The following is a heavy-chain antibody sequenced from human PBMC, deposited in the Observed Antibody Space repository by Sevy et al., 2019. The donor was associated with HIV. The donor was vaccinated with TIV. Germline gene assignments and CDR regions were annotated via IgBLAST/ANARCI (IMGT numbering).Heavy chain of an antibody. CDR2: IWFDGSNT. CDR1: GFTFSSYG. V-gene: IGHV3-33*01. CDR3: ARDLEFYDNGDYGPAFMPDY. J-gene: IGHJ4*02. D-gene: IGHD4-17*01. Sequence: GGSLRLSCAASGFTFSSYGMHWVRQAPGKGVEWVALIWFDGSNTYYADSVKGRFTISRDIAKNTLHLQMNSLRGEDTAVYYCARDLEFYDNGDYGPAFMPDYWGQGTLVTVSS.